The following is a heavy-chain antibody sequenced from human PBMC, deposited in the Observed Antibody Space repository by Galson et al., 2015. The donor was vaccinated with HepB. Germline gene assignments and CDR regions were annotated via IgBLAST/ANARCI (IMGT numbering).Heavy chain of an antibody. CDR2: ISAYNRKT. Sequence: SVKVSCKVSGYTFSSYSITWVRQAPCQGLEWMGWISAYNRKTNYAQKFQGRVSMTTDTSTNTAYMELRRLRSDDTALYYCARGARVLGFAATQNNWFDPWGQGTLVTVSS. D-gene: IGHD2-15*01. CDR1: GYTFSSYS. V-gene: IGHV1-18*01. J-gene: IGHJ5*02. CDR3: ARGARVLGFAATQNNWFDP.